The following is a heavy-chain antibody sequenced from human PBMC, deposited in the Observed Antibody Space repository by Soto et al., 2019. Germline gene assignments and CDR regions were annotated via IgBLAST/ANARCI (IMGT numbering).Heavy chain of an antibody. V-gene: IGHV2-5*02. D-gene: IGHD6-19*01. Sequence: QITLKESGPTLVKPTQTLTLTCTFSGFSLSTHAVGVGWIRQPPGKALEWLALIYWDDDKRYSPSLKTRLTITKDTSKNQVVLTMTNVDPVDTATYYCAHRMAVAGSDTFDFWGQGTMVTVSS. CDR3: AHRMAVAGSDTFDF. CDR2: IYWDDDK. J-gene: IGHJ3*01. CDR1: GFSLSTHAVG.